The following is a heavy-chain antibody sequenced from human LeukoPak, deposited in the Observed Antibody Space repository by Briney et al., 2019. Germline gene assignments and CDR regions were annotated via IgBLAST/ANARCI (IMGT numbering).Heavy chain of an antibody. J-gene: IGHJ5*02. CDR1: GLTLSGHW. Sequence: GASLRLSCVASGLTLSGHWMHCVRQAPGKGLVWVSRINSDESTTVYADSVKGRFTISRDNAKNTLYLQMNSLTAEDTAVYYYARSDWFDPWGQGTLVTVSS. CDR2: INSDESTT. CDR3: ARSDWFDP. V-gene: IGHV3-74*01.